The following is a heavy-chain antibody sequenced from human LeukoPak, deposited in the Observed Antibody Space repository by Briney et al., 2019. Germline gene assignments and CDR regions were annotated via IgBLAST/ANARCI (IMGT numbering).Heavy chain of an antibody. Sequence: GGSLRLSCAASGLAFSRYNINWVRQAPGKGLEWVSSISSSSTYIYYADSVRGRFTISRDDAKISLYLQMNNLRVEDTAVYYCATGNRVLDYWGRGILVTVSS. CDR3: ATGNRVLDY. J-gene: IGHJ4*02. D-gene: IGHD1-14*01. V-gene: IGHV3-21*01. CDR2: ISSSSTYI. CDR1: GLAFSRYN.